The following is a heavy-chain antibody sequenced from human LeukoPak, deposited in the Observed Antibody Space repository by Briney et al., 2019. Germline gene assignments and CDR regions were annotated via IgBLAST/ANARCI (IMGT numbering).Heavy chain of an antibody. CDR1: GFTFSSYS. V-gene: IGHV3-21*01. J-gene: IGHJ3*02. D-gene: IGHD3-3*01. Sequence: PGGSLRLSSAASGFTFSSYSMNWVRQAPGKGLEWVSSISSSSSYIYYADSVKGRFTVSRDNAKNSLYLQMNSLRAEDTAVYYCAREVDFWSGRDDAFDIWGQGTMVTVSS. CDR3: AREVDFWSGRDDAFDI. CDR2: ISSSSSYI.